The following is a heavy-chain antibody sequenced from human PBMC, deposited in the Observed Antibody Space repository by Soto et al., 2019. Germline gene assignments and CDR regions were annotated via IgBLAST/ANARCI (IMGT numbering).Heavy chain of an antibody. CDR2: INPSGVST. V-gene: IGHV1-46*03. Sequence: ASVKVSCKASGYTFSSYYMHWVRQAPGQGLEWVGLINPSGVSTNYAQKLQGRVTMTKDTSTSTVYLELSSLSSEDTAVYYCARASGSGRRFDYWGLG. CDR3: ARASGSGRRFDY. D-gene: IGHD2-15*01. CDR1: GYTFSSYY. J-gene: IGHJ4*02.